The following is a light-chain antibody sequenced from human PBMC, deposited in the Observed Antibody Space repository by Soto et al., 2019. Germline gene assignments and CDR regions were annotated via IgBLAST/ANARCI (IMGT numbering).Light chain of an antibody. V-gene: IGLV2-23*02. CDR1: SSDVGTYNL. CDR3: CSYAGSSYV. J-gene: IGLJ1*01. CDR2: EVT. Sequence: QSVLTQPASVSGSPGQSITISCTGSSSDVGTYNLVSWYQQHPGEAPKLMIHEVTKRPSGVSNRFSGSKSGNTASLTISGLQAEDEADYYCCSYAGSSYVFGTGTKVTVL.